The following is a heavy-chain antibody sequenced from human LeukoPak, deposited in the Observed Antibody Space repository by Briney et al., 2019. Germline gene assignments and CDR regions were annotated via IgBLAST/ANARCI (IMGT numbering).Heavy chain of an antibody. CDR1: GYSISSGYH. CDR3: ARDLKGIAVADYYYMDV. J-gene: IGHJ6*03. V-gene: IGHV4-38-2*02. D-gene: IGHD6-19*01. Sequence: SGTLSLTCTVSGYSISSGYHWGWIRQPPGKGLEWIGSIYHSGSTYYNPSLKSRVTISVDTSKNQFSLKLSSVTAADTAVYYCARDLKGIAVADYYYMDVWGKGTTVTVSS. CDR2: IYHSGST.